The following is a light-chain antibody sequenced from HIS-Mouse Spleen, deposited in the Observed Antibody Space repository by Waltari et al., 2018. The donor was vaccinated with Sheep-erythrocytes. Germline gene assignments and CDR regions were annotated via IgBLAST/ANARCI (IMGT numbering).Light chain of an antibody. CDR2: EDS. V-gene: IGLV3-10*01. CDR1: ALPKHS. Sequence: SYELPQPPSVSVSPGQTARITCPGDALPKHSAYWYQQKSGQAPVLVSYEDSKRPSGIPERFSGSSSGTMATLTISGAQVEDEADYYCYSTDSSGNHWVFGGGTKLTVL. CDR3: YSTDSSGNHWV. J-gene: IGLJ3*02.